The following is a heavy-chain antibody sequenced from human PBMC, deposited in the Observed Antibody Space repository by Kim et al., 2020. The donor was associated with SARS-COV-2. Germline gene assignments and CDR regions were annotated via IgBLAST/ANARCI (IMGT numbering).Heavy chain of an antibody. V-gene: IGHV4-39*01. D-gene: IGHD3-16*01. CDR2: IYYSGST. Sequence: SETLSLTCTVSGGSISSSSYYWGWIRQPPGKGLEWIGSIYYSGSTYYNPSLKSRVTISVDTSKNQFSLKLSSVTAADTAVYYCARLIGSPLGGYYFDYWGQGTLVTVSS. J-gene: IGHJ4*02. CDR1: GGSISSSSYY. CDR3: ARLIGSPLGGYYFDY.